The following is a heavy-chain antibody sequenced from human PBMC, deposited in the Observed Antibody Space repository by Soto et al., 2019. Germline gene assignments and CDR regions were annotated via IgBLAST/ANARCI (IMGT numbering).Heavy chain of an antibody. J-gene: IGHJ6*04. CDR1: GFTFSSYG. D-gene: IGHD3-3*01. Sequence: PGGSLRLSCAASGFTFSSYGMNWVRQAPGKGLEWVAVISYDGSNKYYADSVKGRFTISRDNSKNTLYLQMNSLRAEDTAVYYCARDRYSYYDFWSGSLPYYYFGMDVWGKGTTVTVSS. CDR3: ARDRYSYYDFWSGSLPYYYFGMDV. CDR2: ISYDGSNK. V-gene: IGHV3-30*03.